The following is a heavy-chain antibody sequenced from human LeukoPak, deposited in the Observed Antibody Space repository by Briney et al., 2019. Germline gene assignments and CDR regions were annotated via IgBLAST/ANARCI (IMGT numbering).Heavy chain of an antibody. Sequence: GGSLRLSCAASGFTFSSYAMSWVRQAPGKGLEWVSAISGSGGSTYYADSVKGRFTISRDNSKNTLYLQMNSLRAEDTAVYYCARARYGSGSPFDCWGQGTLVTVSS. CDR3: ARARYGSGSPFDC. CDR1: GFTFSSYA. CDR2: ISGSGGST. V-gene: IGHV3-23*01. J-gene: IGHJ4*02. D-gene: IGHD3-10*01.